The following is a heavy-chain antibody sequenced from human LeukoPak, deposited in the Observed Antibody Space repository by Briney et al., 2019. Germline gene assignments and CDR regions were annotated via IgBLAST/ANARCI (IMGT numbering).Heavy chain of an antibody. V-gene: IGHV1-69*13. CDR3: AREWELPNWFDP. CDR2: IIPIFGTA. D-gene: IGHD1-26*01. J-gene: IGHJ5*02. CDR1: GGTFSSYA. Sequence: SVKVSCKASGGTFSSYAISWVRQAPGQGLEWMGGIIPIFGTANYAQKFQGRVTITADESTSTAYMELSSLRSEDTAVYYCAREWELPNWFDPWGQGTLVTVSS.